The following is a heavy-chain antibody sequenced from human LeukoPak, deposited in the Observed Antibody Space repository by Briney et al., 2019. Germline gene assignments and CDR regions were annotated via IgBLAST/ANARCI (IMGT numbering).Heavy chain of an antibody. D-gene: IGHD6-13*01. Sequence: SETLSLTCTVSGGSISGGDYYWSWIRQPPGKGLEWIGYIYHSGSTYYNPSLKSRVTLSLDTSKNQFSLKLSSVTAADTAVYYCVRGRRFAVGGTTALDIWGQGTMVTVSS. CDR1: GGSISGGDYY. CDR2: IYHSGST. CDR3: VRGRRFAVGGTTALDI. J-gene: IGHJ3*02. V-gene: IGHV4-30-4*08.